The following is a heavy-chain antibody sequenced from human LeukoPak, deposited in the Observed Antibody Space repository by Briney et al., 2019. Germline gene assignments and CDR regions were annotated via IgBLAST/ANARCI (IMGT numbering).Heavy chain of an antibody. CDR3: AKLGSGSYHRGSDY. D-gene: IGHD1-26*01. J-gene: IGHJ4*02. CDR1: GFTFSSYA. V-gene: IGHV3-23*01. CDR2: ISGSGGST. Sequence: PGRSLRLSCAASGFTFSSYAMSWVRQAPGKGLEWVSAISGSGGSTYYADSAKGRFTISRDNSKNTLYLQMNSLRAEDTAVYYCAKLGSGSYHRGSDYWGQGTLVTVSS.